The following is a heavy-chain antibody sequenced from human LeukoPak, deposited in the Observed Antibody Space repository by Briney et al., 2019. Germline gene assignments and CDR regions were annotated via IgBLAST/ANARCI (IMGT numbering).Heavy chain of an antibody. J-gene: IGHJ5*02. Sequence: ASVKVSCKASGYTFTSYGISWVRQAPGQGLEWMGGIIPIFGTANYAQKFQGRVTITADESTSTAYMELSSLRSEDTAVYYCARGEEELRLTNWFDPWGQGTLVTVSS. CDR2: IIPIFGTA. CDR1: GYTFTSYG. D-gene: IGHD3-16*01. V-gene: IGHV1-69*13. CDR3: ARGEEELRLTNWFDP.